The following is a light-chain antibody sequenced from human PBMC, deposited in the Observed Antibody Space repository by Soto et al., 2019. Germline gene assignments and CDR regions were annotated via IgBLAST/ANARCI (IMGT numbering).Light chain of an antibody. V-gene: IGLV1-40*01. CDR1: SSNIGAGYD. CDR3: QSVDNSLSGSKV. CDR2: GNN. Sequence: QSVLTQPPSVSGAPGQRVTISCTGSSSNIGAGYDVHWYQQLPGTAPKLLIYGNNNRPSGVPDRFSGSKSGTSASLAITGLQAEDEADYYCQSVDNSLSGSKVFGGGTKVTVL. J-gene: IGLJ2*01.